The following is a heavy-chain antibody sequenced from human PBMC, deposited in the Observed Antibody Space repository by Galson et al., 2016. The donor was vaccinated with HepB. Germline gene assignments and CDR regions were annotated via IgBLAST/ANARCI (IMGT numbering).Heavy chain of an antibody. CDR3: ARPPTGDFWSGFYTY. Sequence: SLRLSCAASGFTFSNYAMHWVRQAPGKGLEWVAVVSFDGRKKYYADSMKGRFTISRDNAKNTLYLQMNSLRAEDTAVYYCARPPTGDFWSGFYTYWGQGTLVTVSS. CDR1: GFTFSNYA. J-gene: IGHJ4*02. V-gene: IGHV3-30*04. CDR2: VSFDGRKK. D-gene: IGHD3-3*01.